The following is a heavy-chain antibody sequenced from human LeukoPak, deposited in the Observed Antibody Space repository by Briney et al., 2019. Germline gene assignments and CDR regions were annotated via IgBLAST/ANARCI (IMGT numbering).Heavy chain of an antibody. CDR1: GGSFSGYY. J-gene: IGHJ4*02. Sequence: SETLSLTCAVYGGSFSGYYWSWIRQPPGKGLEWIGEINHSGSTNYNPSLKSRVTISVDTSKNQFSLKLSSVTAADTAVYYCARGYDYVWGSYRSPYAYWGQGTLVTVSS. CDR3: ARGYDYVWGSYRSPYAY. V-gene: IGHV4-34*01. CDR2: INHSGST. D-gene: IGHD3-16*02.